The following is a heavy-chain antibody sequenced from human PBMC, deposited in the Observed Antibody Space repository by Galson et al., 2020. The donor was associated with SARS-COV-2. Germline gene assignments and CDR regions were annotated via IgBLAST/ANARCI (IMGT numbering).Heavy chain of an antibody. CDR3: ARAVYCSGGSCSGDDAFDI. J-gene: IGHJ3*02. CDR1: GGSISSGGYS. CDR2: IYHSGST. Sequence: SETLSLTCAVPGGSISSGGYSWSWIRQPPGKGLEWIGYIYHSGSTYYNPSLKSRVTISVDRSKNQFSLKLSSVTAADTAVYYCARAVYCSGGSCSGDDAFDIWGQGTMVTVSS. V-gene: IGHV4-30-2*01. D-gene: IGHD2-15*01.